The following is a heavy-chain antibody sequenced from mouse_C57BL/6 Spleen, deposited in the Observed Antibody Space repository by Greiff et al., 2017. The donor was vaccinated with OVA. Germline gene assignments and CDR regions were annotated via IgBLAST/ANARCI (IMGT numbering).Heavy chain of an antibody. J-gene: IGHJ2*01. D-gene: IGHD2-4*01. Sequence: EVMLVESEGGLVQPGSSMKLSCTASGFTFSDYYMAWVRQVPEKGLEWVANINYDGSSTYYLDSLKSRFIISRDNAKNILYLQMSSLKSEDTATYYCARHDYPYYFDYWGQGTTLTVSS. CDR1: GFTFSDYY. V-gene: IGHV5-16*01. CDR2: INYDGSST. CDR3: ARHDYPYYFDY.